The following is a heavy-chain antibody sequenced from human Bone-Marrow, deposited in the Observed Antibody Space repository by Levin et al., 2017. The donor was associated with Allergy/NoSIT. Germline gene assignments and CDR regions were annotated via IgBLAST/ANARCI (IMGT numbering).Heavy chain of an antibody. V-gene: IGHV3-21*01. J-gene: IGHJ3*02. Sequence: GGSLRLSCAASGFTFSSYSMNWVRQAPGKGLEWVSSISSSSSYIYYADSVKGRFTISRDNAKNSLYLQMNSLRAEDTAMYYCARDSGSYSHGAFDIWGQGTMVTVSS. CDR2: ISSSSSYI. CDR1: GFTFSSYS. D-gene: IGHD1-26*01. CDR3: ARDSGSYSHGAFDI.